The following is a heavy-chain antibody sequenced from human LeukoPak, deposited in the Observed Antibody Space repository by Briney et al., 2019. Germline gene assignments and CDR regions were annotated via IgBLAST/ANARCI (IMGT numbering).Heavy chain of an antibody. D-gene: IGHD6-13*01. J-gene: IGHJ5*02. V-gene: IGHV4-61*05. Sequence: SETLSLTCTVSGGSISSSSYYWGWIRQPPGKGLEWIGYIYYSGSTNYNPSLKSRVTISVDTSKNQFSLKLSSVTAADTAVYYCARGGSSSWYGWFDPWGQGTLVTVSS. CDR3: ARGGSSSWYGWFDP. CDR2: IYYSGST. CDR1: GGSISSSSYY.